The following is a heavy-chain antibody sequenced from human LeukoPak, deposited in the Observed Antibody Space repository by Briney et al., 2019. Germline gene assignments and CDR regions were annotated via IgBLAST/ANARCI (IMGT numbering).Heavy chain of an antibody. J-gene: IGHJ4*02. Sequence: GGSLRLSCAASGFTFSSYAMHWVRQAPGKGLEWVAVISYDGSNKYYADSVKGRFTIYRDNSKNTLYLQMNSLRAEDTAVYYCASRPDYFDYWGQGTLVTVSS. CDR1: GFTFSSYA. CDR3: ASRPDYFDY. V-gene: IGHV3-30-3*01. CDR2: ISYDGSNK.